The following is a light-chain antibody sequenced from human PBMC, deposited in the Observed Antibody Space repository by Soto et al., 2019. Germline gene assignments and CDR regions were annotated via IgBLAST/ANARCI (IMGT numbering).Light chain of an antibody. J-gene: IGKJ5*01. Sequence: EIVLTQSPATLSLSPGETAALSCRASQSVSMYLAWYQQRPGQAPRLLIYDTSNRVTGIPARFSARGFGTDFTLIISNLEPEDSAVYYCQHRSNWPPITFGQGTRLEIK. V-gene: IGKV3-11*01. CDR1: QSVSMY. CDR3: QHRSNWPPIT. CDR2: DTS.